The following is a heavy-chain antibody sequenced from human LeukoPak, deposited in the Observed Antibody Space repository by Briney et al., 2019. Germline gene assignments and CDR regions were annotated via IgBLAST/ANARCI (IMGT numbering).Heavy chain of an antibody. V-gene: IGHV1-69*13. D-gene: IGHD1-1*01. CDR2: IIPIFGTA. CDR3: ARTPGTTGTRHYYYGMDV. Sequence: RASVKVSCKASGGTFSSYAISWVRQAPGQGLEWMGGIIPIFGTANYAQKFQGRVTITADESTSTAYMELSRLRSDDTAVYYCARTPGTTGTRHYYYGMDVWGQGTTVTVSS. J-gene: IGHJ6*02. CDR1: GGTFSSYA.